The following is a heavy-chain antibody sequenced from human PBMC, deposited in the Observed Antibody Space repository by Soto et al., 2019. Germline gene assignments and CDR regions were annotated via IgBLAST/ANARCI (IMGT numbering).Heavy chain of an antibody. CDR2: IYYSGST. CDR1: GGSISSSSYY. Sequence: SETLSLTCTVSGGSISSSSYYWGWIRQPPGKGLEWIGSIYYSGSTYYNPSLKSRVTISVDTSKNQFSLKLGSVTAADTAVYYCARHGSPRTLDSSGYYDDPWVPKYYFDYWGQGTLVTVSS. V-gene: IGHV4-39*01. J-gene: IGHJ4*02. D-gene: IGHD3-22*01. CDR3: ARHGSPRTLDSSGYYDDPWVPKYYFDY.